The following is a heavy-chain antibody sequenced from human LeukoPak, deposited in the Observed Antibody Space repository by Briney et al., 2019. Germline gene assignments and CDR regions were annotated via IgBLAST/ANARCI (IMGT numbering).Heavy chain of an antibody. Sequence: SQTLSLTCTVSGGSISSGSYYWRWIGQPAGTGLEWIGRIYTSGSTNYNPSLKSRVTISVDTSKNQFSLKLSSVTAADTAVYYCARVLDYGDYAWFDPWGQGTLVTVSS. V-gene: IGHV4-61*02. J-gene: IGHJ5*02. CDR2: IYTSGST. CDR1: GGSISSGSYY. D-gene: IGHD4-17*01. CDR3: ARVLDYGDYAWFDP.